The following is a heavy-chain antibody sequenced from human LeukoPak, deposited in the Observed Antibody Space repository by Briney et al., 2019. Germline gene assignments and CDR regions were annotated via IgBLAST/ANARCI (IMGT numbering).Heavy chain of an antibody. Sequence: PSETLSLTCTVSGGSISSGSYYWSWIRQPAGKGLEWIGRIYTSGSTNYNPSLKSRVTISVDTSKNQFSLKLSSVTAADTAVYYCASLGGYCSSTSCEEGRLFDYWGQGTLVTVSS. CDR1: GGSISSGSYY. J-gene: IGHJ4*02. CDR2: IYTSGST. V-gene: IGHV4-61*02. CDR3: ASLGGYCSSTSCEEGRLFDY. D-gene: IGHD2-2*01.